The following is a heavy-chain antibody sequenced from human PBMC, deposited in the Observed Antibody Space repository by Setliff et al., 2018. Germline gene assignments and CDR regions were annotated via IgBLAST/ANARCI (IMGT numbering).Heavy chain of an antibody. CDR3: VRNPLGPEASTPGGY. D-gene: IGHD3-16*01. CDR2: ISVYNGKT. Sequence: ASVKVSCKASGYTFTSYGFSWVRQAPGQGLEWMGWISVYNGKTKYAQKFQGRVTMTTDTSTRTAYMEVTSLRSDDTAGYYCVRNPLGPEASTPGGYWGQGTLVTVSS. CDR1: GYTFTSYG. V-gene: IGHV1-18*01. J-gene: IGHJ4*02.